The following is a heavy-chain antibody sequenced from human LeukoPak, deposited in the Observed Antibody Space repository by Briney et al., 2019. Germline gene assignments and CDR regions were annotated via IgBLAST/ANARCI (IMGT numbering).Heavy chain of an antibody. J-gene: IGHJ3*01. CDR3: VRDRRGSYYTFHG. D-gene: IGHD1-26*01. CDR1: GASLNGYF. CDR2: VSHTRAT. Sequence: SETLSLTCSVSGASLNGYFWNWVRQTPERGLEWTGYVSHTRATTSNRTLTSRVSITIDTSRRQISLSMTSVTAADSRLYYCVRDRRGSYYTFHGWGPGTIVSVS. V-gene: IGHV4-59*01.